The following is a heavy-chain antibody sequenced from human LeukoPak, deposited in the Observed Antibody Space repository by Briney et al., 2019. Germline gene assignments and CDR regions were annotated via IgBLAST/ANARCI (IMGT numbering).Heavy chain of an antibody. CDR1: GDSVSSNTPA. V-gene: IGHV6-1*01. CDR2: TYYRSKWYN. D-gene: IGHD6-13*01. CDR3: ARQQRGAFDY. Sequence: SQTLSVTCAISGDSVSSNTPAWNWIRQSPSRGLEWLGRTYYRSKWYNDYAVSVRSRITINPDTAKNQFSLQLNSVTPEDTAVYYCARQQRGAFDYWGQGTLVAVSS. J-gene: IGHJ4*02.